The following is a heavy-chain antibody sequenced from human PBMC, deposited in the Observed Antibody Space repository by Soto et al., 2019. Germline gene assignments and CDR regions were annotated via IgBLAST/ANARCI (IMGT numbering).Heavy chain of an antibody. Sequence: QVQLVQSGAEVKKPGASVKVSCKTSGYTFTNYNINWVRQATGQGLEWMGWMNPNSGNTGYAQKFQGRVTMTRTTSITTAYMELSSLRSGDTAVYYCARAEPYSTSSPFDYWGQGTLVTVSS. CDR3: ARAEPYSTSSPFDY. V-gene: IGHV1-8*01. CDR1: GYTFTNYN. CDR2: MNPNSGNT. J-gene: IGHJ4*02. D-gene: IGHD6-6*01.